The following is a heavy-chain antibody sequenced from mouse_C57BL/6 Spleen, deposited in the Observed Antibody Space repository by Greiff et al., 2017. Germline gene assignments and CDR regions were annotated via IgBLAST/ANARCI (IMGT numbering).Heavy chain of an antibody. Sequence: QVQLQQPGAELVKPGASVKMSCKASGYTFTSYWITWVKQRPGQGLEWIGDIYPGSGSTNYNEKFKSKATLTVDTSSSTAYMQLSSLTSEDSAVYYCASDGSSLYYFDYWGQGTTLTVSS. V-gene: IGHV1-55*01. D-gene: IGHD1-1*01. J-gene: IGHJ2*01. CDR1: GYTFTSYW. CDR2: IYPGSGST. CDR3: ASDGSSLYYFDY.